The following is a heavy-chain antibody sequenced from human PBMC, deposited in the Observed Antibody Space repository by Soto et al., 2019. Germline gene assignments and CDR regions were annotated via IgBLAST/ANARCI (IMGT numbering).Heavy chain of an antibody. D-gene: IGHD1-26*01. CDR3: VQGANTAHQPLDS. V-gene: IGHV3-30*18. Sequence: GGSLRLSCAVSGFIFSNFGMHWVRRAPGKGLEWVAVISGDGNDKYYPDSMKGRFTISRDNSNNTLYLQMNSLRPEDTAVYHCVQGANTAHQPLDSSGLGVLVTVSS. CDR1: GFIFSNFG. J-gene: IGHJ4*02. CDR2: ISGDGNDK.